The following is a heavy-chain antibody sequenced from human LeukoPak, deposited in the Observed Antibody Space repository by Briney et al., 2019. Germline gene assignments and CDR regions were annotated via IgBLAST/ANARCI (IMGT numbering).Heavy chain of an antibody. D-gene: IGHD3-16*02. CDR1: GFTFSSYA. CDR2: ISYDGGNK. J-gene: IGHJ3*01. CDR3: ARGIIGPNDAFDV. Sequence: GRSLRLSCAASGFTFSSYAMHWVRQAPGKGLEWVAVISYDGGNKLYAGSVTGRFTISRDNSKNTVFLQMNSLRAEDSAVYFCARGIIGPNDAFDVWGQGTMVTVSS. V-gene: IGHV3-30-3*01.